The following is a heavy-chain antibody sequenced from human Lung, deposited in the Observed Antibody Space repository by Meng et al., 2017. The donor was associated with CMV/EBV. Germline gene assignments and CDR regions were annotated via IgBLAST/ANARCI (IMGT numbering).Heavy chain of an antibody. V-gene: IGHV5-51*01. CDR2: IYPGDSDV. J-gene: IGHJ4*02. CDR3: ARQDWTYGHRAYYFDY. Sequence: GGSXRLXCKVSGYMFNIYWIGWVRQKPGKGLEWMGIIYPGDSDVRSSPSFQGQVTISADKSTNTAYLQWSGLRPSDTAMYYCARQDWTYGHRAYYFDYWGQGTLVTVSS. CDR1: GYMFNIYW. D-gene: IGHD3/OR15-3a*01.